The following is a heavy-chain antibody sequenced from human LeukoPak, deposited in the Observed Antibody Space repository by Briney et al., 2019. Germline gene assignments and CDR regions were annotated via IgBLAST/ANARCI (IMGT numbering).Heavy chain of an antibody. V-gene: IGHV1-46*01. CDR1: GYTFTSYY. Sequence: ASVKVSCKASGYTFTSYYMHWVRQAPGQGLEWMGIITPTGGSTSYAQKFQGRVTMTRDTSTSTVYMELSSLRPEDTALYYCARADSTFDYWGQGTLVTVSS. CDR2: ITPTGGST. CDR3: ARADSTFDY. D-gene: IGHD6-13*01. J-gene: IGHJ4*02.